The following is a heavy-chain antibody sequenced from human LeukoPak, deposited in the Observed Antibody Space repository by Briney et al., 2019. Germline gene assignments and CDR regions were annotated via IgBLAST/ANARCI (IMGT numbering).Heavy chain of an antibody. D-gene: IGHD2-21*02. CDR3: AKESEVVTAILFYYYYYMDV. CDR2: ISYDGSNK. V-gene: IGHV3-30*04. CDR1: GFTFSSYA. Sequence: GGSLRLSCAASGFTFSSYAMHWVRQAPGKRLEWVAVISYDGSNKYYADSVKGRFTISRDNSKNTLYLQMNSLRAEDTAVYYCAKESEVVTAILFYYYYYMDVWGKGTTVTISS. J-gene: IGHJ6*03.